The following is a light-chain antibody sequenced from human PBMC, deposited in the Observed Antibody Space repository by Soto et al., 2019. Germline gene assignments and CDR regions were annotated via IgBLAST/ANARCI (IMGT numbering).Light chain of an antibody. J-gene: IGLJ2*01. CDR1: GSDIGGYNY. CDR2: DVS. Sequence: SALTQPASVSGSPGQSITISCTGAGSDIGGYNYVSWYQQYPGKAPKLIICDVSNRPSGVSNRFSGSKSGNTASLTISGLQAEDEADYYCTSYTSSNTLVFGGGTKLTVL. CDR3: TSYTSSNTLV. V-gene: IGLV2-14*01.